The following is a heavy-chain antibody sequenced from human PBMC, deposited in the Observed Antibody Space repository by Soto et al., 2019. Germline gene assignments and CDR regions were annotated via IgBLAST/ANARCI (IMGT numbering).Heavy chain of an antibody. J-gene: IGHJ5*02. D-gene: IGHD3-10*01. V-gene: IGHV1-58*01. CDR3: AADRGYL. Sequence: SVKVSCKASGFPFSSSSVQWVRQARGQRLEWIGWIVFGSGDTKYAQKFQERVTFNRDMSTGTAYMEVNNLRSEDTAVYYCAADRGYLWGQGTLVTVSS. CDR2: IVFGSGDT. CDR1: GFPFSSSS.